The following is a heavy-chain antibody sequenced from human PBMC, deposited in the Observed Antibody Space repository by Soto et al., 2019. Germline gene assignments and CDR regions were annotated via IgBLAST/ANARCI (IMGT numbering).Heavy chain of an antibody. CDR1: VGTVSSYA. Sequence: QVQLVQAGAEVKTPGASVKVSCKDSVGTVSSYAISGVRQAPGQGLEWMGGIIPIFGTANYAQKFQGRVTISADESTSTAYMELSSLRSEDTAVYYCAKRRLQWVLSYGMDGWGQGTTVTVSS. J-gene: IGHJ6*02. V-gene: IGHV1-69*01. CDR2: IIPIFGTA. D-gene: IGHD1-26*01. CDR3: AKRRLQWVLSYGMDG.